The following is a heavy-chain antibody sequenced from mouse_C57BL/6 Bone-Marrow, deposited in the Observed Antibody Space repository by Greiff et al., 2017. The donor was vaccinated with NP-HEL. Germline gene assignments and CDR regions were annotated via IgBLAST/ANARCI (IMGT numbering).Heavy chain of an antibody. CDR2: INPYNGGT. CDR1: GYTFTDYY. V-gene: IGHV1-19*01. Sequence: EVQLQQSGPVLVKPGASVKMSCKASGYTFTDYYMNWVKQSPGKSLEWIGVINPYNGGTSYNQKFKGKATLTVDKSSSTAYMELNSLTSDDSAVYDCAKCYYGKGYFDYWGQGTTLTVSS. D-gene: IGHD1-1*01. J-gene: IGHJ2*01. CDR3: AKCYYGKGYFDY.